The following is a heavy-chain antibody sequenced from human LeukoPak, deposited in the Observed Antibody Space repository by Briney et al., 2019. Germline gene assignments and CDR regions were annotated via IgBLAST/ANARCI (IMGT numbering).Heavy chain of an antibody. CDR2: LLYNGNT. V-gene: IGHV4-39*01. Sequence: PSETLSLTCTVAGGSISSDVHYWDWIRQAPGKGLEWIGSLLYNGNTWYNPSLESRVTISVDTSENQFSLRLTSVNAADAALYFCTRRGSGNGGTYAGMDVWGPGTSVTVSS. CDR3: TRRGSGNGGTYAGMDV. D-gene: IGHD1-26*01. CDR1: GGSISSDVHY. J-gene: IGHJ6*02.